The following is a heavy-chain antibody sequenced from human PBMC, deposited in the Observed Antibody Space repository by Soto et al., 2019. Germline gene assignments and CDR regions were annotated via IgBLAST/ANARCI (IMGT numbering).Heavy chain of an antibody. CDR2: ISYDGSNK. CDR1: GCTFSSYG. CDR3: AKADTAMAYYYDGMDV. V-gene: IGHV3-30*18. D-gene: IGHD5-18*01. J-gene: IGHJ6*02. Sequence: PGGSLRLSCAASGCTFSSYGMHWVRQAPGKGLEWVAVISYDGSNKYYADSVKGRFTISRDNSKNTLYLQMNSLRAEDTAVYYCAKADTAMAYYYDGMDVWGQGTTVTVSS.